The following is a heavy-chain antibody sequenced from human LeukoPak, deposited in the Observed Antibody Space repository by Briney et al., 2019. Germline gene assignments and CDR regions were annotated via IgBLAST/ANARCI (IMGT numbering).Heavy chain of an antibody. J-gene: IGHJ6*03. Sequence: GASVKVSRKASGGTFSSYAISWVRQAPGQGLEWMGGIIPIFGTANYAQKFQGRVTITADESTSTAYMELSSLRSEDTAVYYCARVYAPDYYYYYMDVWGKGTTVTVSS. CDR1: GGTFSSYA. CDR3: ARVYAPDYYYYYMDV. D-gene: IGHD5/OR15-5a*01. CDR2: IIPIFGTA. V-gene: IGHV1-69*13.